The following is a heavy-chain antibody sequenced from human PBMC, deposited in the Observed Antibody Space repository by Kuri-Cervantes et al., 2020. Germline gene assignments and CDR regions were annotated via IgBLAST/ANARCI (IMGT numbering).Heavy chain of an antibody. CDR2: ISAYNGNT. D-gene: IGHD3-22*01. CDR1: GGTFSSYA. CDR3: ARGASYYYDSSGYYTHQNAFDI. Sequence: ASVKVSCKASGGTFSSYAISWVRQAPGQGLEWMGWISAYNGNTNYAQKLQGRVTMTTDTSTSTAYMELRSLRSDDTAVYYCARGASYYYDSSGYYTHQNAFDIWGQGTMVTVSS. J-gene: IGHJ3*02. V-gene: IGHV1-18*01.